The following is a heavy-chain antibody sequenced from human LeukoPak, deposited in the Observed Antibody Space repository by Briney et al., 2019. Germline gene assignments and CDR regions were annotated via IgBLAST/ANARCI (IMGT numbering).Heavy chain of an antibody. V-gene: IGHV1-2*02. D-gene: IGHD3-22*01. CDR1: GYTFTGYY. CDR3: ARDPDSSGYYWFDP. CDR2: INPNSGGT. J-gene: IGHJ5*02. Sequence: GASVKVSCKASGYTFTGYYMHWVRQAPGQGLEWMGWINPNSGGTSYAQKFQGRVTMTRDTSISTAYMELSRLRSDDTAVYYCARDPDSSGYYWFDPWGQGTLVTVSS.